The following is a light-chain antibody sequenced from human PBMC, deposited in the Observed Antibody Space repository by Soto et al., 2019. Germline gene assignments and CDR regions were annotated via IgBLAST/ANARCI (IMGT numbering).Light chain of an antibody. V-gene: IGLV2-14*01. CDR1: TNDIGGYNY. CDR3: CSYTISATLV. J-gene: IGLJ3*02. CDR2: EVR. Sequence: QSVLTQPASVSGSPGQSITISCSGTTNDIGGYNYVSWYQHHPGKVPKVIIYEVRNRPSGVSNRFSGSKSGNTASLTLSGLQAEDEADYYCCSYTISATLVFGGGTKLTVL.